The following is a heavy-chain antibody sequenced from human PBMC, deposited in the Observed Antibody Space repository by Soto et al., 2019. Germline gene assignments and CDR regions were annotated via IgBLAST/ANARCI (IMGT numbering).Heavy chain of an antibody. V-gene: IGHV4-34*01. CDR2: INHSGST. CDR3: ARRYSSVNGNFDY. J-gene: IGHJ4*02. Sequence: SETLSLTCAVYGGSFSGYYWSWIRQPPGKGLEWIGEINHSGSTNYNPSLKSRVTISVDTSKNQFSLKLSSVTAADTAVYYCARRYSSVNGNFDYWGQGTLVT. CDR1: GGSFSGYY. D-gene: IGHD6-19*01.